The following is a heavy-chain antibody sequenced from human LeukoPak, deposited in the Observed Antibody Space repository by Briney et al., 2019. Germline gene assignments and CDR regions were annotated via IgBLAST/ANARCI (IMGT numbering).Heavy chain of an antibody. D-gene: IGHD6-13*01. J-gene: IGHJ4*02. CDR3: ARDLRTSSSSQLGY. V-gene: IGHV3-23*01. Sequence: KPGGSLRLSCVASGFTFSSTTMGWVRQAPGRGLEWVSSITAIDGRTYYADSVRGRFTISRDNSKNTVYLQLNSLRAEDSAVYYCARDLRTSSSSQLGYWGQGTLVTVSS. CDR1: GFTFSSTT. CDR2: ITAIDGRT.